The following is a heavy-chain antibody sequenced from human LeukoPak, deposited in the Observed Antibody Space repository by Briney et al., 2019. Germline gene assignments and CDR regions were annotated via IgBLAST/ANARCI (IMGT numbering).Heavy chain of an antibody. J-gene: IGHJ5*02. CDR1: GGSISSSPYY. CDR3: AKGAGGFSYYNWFDP. D-gene: IGHD5-18*01. Sequence: SETLSLTCTVSGGSISSSPYYWGWIRQPPGKGLEWIGSIYYSGITHYSPSLESRVTISVDTSKNQFSLKLASVTAADTAIYYCAKGAGGFSYYNWFDPWGQGTLVTVSS. CDR2: IYYSGIT. V-gene: IGHV4-39*07.